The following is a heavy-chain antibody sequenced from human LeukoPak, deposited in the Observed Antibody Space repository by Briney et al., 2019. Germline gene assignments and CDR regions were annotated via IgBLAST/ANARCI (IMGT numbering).Heavy chain of an antibody. J-gene: IGHJ6*03. CDR2: MNPNSGNT. CDR1: EYTFTAYH. CDR3: ARSVYLNWGHWVYYYYYMDV. V-gene: IGHV1-8*02. Sequence: ASVKVSCKASEYTFTAYHIHWVRQATGQGLEWMGWMNPNSGNTGYAQKFQGRVTMTRNTSISTAYMELSSLRSEDTAVYYCARSVYLNWGHWVYYYYYMDVWGKGTTVTISS. D-gene: IGHD7-27*01.